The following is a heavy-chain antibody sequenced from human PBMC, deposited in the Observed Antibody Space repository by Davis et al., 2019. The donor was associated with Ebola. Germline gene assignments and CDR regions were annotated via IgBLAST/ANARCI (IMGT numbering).Heavy chain of an antibody. Sequence: GSLRLSCTVSGGSISSYYWSWIRQPPGKGLGWIGYIYYSGSTNYNPSLKSRVTISVDTSKNQFSLKLSSVTAADTAVYYCARLKGYCSGGSCYSGGYGMDVWGQGTTVTVSS. J-gene: IGHJ6*02. CDR1: GGSISSYY. CDR2: IYYSGST. V-gene: IGHV4-59*08. D-gene: IGHD2-15*01. CDR3: ARLKGYCSGGSCYSGGYGMDV.